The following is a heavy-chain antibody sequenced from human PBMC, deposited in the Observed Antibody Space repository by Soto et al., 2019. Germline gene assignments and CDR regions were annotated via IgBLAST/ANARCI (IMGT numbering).Heavy chain of an antibody. CDR3: ARVNDFWTGYHSTNWFDP. CDR1: GGSISSYY. V-gene: IGHV4-59*01. D-gene: IGHD3-3*01. J-gene: IGHJ5*02. CDR2: IYYSGST. Sequence: QVQLQESGPGLVKPSETLSLTCTVSGGSISSYYWTWIRQPPGKGLEWIGYIYYSGSTNHNPSLKSRVTISVDTSKNQFSLKLSSVTAADTAVYYCARVNDFWTGYHSTNWFDPWGHGTLVTVSS.